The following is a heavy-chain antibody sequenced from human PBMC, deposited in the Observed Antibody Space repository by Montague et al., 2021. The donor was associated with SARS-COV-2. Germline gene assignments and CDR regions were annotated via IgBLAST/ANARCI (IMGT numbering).Heavy chain of an antibody. Sequence: SETLSLTCAVYGGSFSGYYLRWARQPPGNGLEWIGEIYHSGSTYYNPSLKSRVTISVDTSKNQFSLKLSSVTAADTAVYYCARGSWHIVVVTAIRDGYYGIHVWGTLTTVTASS. D-gene: IGHD2-21*02. J-gene: IGHJ6*04. CDR3: ARGSWHIVVVTAIRDGYYGIHV. CDR2: IYHSGST. CDR1: GGSFSGYY. V-gene: IGHV4-34*01.